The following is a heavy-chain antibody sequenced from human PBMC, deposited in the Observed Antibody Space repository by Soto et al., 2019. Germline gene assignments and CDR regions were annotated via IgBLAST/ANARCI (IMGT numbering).Heavy chain of an antibody. Sequence: QVQLQESGPGLVKPSETLSLTCTVSGGSISSYYWSWIRQPPGKGLEWIGYIYYSGSTNYNPSLKSRVTISVDTSKNQFSLKLSSVTAADTAVYYCARLAAAGGGFYYYYYSMDVWGKGTTVTVSS. CDR3: ARLAAAGGGFYYYYYSMDV. D-gene: IGHD6-13*01. CDR2: IYYSGST. J-gene: IGHJ6*03. V-gene: IGHV4-59*01. CDR1: GGSISSYY.